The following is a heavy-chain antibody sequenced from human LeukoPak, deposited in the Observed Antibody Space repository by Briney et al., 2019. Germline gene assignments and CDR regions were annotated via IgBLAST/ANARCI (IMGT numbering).Heavy chain of an antibody. Sequence: SETLSLTCTVSGYSISSGYYWGWIRQPPGMGLELIGSILHSGSTYYNPSLKSRVTMSVDTSKNQFSLKLSSVTAADTAVYYCAREGRYYYDSSGYYFDWGQGTLVTVSS. V-gene: IGHV4-38-2*02. CDR3: AREGRYYYDSSGYYFD. D-gene: IGHD3-22*01. CDR2: ILHSGST. J-gene: IGHJ4*02. CDR1: GYSISSGYY.